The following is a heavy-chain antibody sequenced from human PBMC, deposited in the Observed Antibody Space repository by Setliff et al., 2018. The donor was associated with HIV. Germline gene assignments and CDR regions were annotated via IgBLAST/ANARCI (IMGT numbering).Heavy chain of an antibody. CDR3: VKGAGGYYDF. V-gene: IGHV1-2*02. Sequence: ASVKVSCKASGYTFTEYHMHWVRQAPGQGLEWMGSINPNTGGTNYAQKFQGRVTVTRDSPTRTAYMELKRLKSDDTAVYYCVKGAGGYYDFWSQGTLVTVSS. D-gene: IGHD2-15*01. J-gene: IGHJ4*02. CDR2: INPNTGGT. CDR1: GYTFTEYH.